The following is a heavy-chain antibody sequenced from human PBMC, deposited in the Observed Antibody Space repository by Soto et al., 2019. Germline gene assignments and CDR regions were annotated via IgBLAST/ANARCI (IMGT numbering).Heavy chain of an antibody. J-gene: IGHJ4*02. Sequence: QVQLQESGPGLVKPSETLSLTCTVSGGSISSYYWSWIRQPAGKGLEWIGLIYTSGKTNYNPSLRSRCTMSVDTSKNQFSLKLSSVTAADTAVYYCARDLSAAGTVFDYWGQGTLVTVSS. CDR1: GGSISSYY. CDR3: ARDLSAAGTVFDY. CDR2: IYTSGKT. D-gene: IGHD6-13*01. V-gene: IGHV4-4*07.